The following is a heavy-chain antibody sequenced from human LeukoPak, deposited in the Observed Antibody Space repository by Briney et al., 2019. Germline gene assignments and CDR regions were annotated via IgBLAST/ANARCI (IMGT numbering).Heavy chain of an antibody. V-gene: IGHV3-21*01. J-gene: IGHJ4*02. CDR3: ARDSAETKNFDY. CDR2: ISSSSSYI. CDR1: GFTFGSYS. Sequence: KSGGSLRLSCAASGFTFGSYSMNWVRQAPGKGLEWVSSISSSSSYIYYADSVKGRFTISRDNAKNSLYLQMNSLRAEDTAVYYCARDSAETKNFDYWGQGTLVTVSS. D-gene: IGHD1-1*01.